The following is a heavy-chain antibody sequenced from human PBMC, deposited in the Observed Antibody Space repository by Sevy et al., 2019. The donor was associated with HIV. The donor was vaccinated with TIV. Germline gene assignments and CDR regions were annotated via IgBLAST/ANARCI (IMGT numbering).Heavy chain of an antibody. V-gene: IGHV3-30*18. CDR1: GFTFQTFA. D-gene: IGHD3-10*02. CDR3: TKESLRGNYARGDFDR. Sequence: GGSLRLSCSAFGFTFQTFAMHWVRQALGKGPEWVAVISYDGSSQNYADSVKGRFTISRDNSKNTLFLQMNSLTPNDTAVYSCTKESLRGNYARGDFDRWGQGTLVTVSS. CDR2: ISYDGSSQ. J-gene: IGHJ4*02.